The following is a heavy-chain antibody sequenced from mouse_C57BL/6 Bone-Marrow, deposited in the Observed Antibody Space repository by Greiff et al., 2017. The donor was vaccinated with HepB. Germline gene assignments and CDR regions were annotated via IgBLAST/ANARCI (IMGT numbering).Heavy chain of an antibody. V-gene: IGHV1-72*01. CDR3: ARGAITTVVATDYAMDY. J-gene: IGHJ4*01. D-gene: IGHD1-1*01. CDR1: GYTFPSYW. Sequence: QVQLQQPGAELVKPGASVKLSCKASGYTFPSYWMHWVKQRPGRGLEWIGRIDPNSGGTKYNEKFKSKATLTVDKPSSTAYMQLSSLTSEDFAVYYCARGAITTVVATDYAMDYWGQGTSVTVSS. CDR2: IDPNSGGT.